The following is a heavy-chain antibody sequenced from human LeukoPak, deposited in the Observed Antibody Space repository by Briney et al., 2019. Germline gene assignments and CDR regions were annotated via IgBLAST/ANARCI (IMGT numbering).Heavy chain of an antibody. CDR3: VRDGPGIFDI. Sequence: GGSLRLSCAASGFTFSSYGMHWVRQAPGKGLEWVAVISYDGSNKYYADSVKGRFTISRDNSKNTLYLQMNSLRAEDTAVYYCVRDGPGIFDIWGQGTMVIVSS. CDR1: GFTFSSYG. J-gene: IGHJ3*02. CDR2: ISYDGSNK. V-gene: IGHV3-30*03.